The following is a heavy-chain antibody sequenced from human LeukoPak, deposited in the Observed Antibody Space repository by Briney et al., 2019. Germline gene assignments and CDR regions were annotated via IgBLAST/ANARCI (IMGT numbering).Heavy chain of an antibody. Sequence: GGSLRLSCAASRFTFSSYAMSWVRQAPGKGLEWVSAISGSGGSTYYADSVKGRYTISRDNSKNTLYLQMNSLRAEDTAVYYFAKATMVRGPTDYWGQGTLVTVSS. CDR1: RFTFSSYA. J-gene: IGHJ4*02. V-gene: IGHV3-23*01. D-gene: IGHD3-10*01. CDR3: AKATMVRGPTDY. CDR2: ISGSGGST.